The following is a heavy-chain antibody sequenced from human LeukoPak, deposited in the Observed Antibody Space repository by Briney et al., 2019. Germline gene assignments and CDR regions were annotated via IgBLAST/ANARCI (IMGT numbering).Heavy chain of an antibody. CDR1: GFTFDDYA. D-gene: IGHD3-10*01. J-gene: IGHJ3*02. CDR3: AKDYGSGSYLAFDI. V-gene: IGHV3-9*01. Sequence: GGSLRLSCAASGFTFDDYAMHWVRQAPGKGLEWVSGIIWNSVSIDYADSVKGRFTISRDNAKNSLYLQMNSLRAEDTALYYCAKDYGSGSYLAFDIWGQGTMATVSS. CDR2: IIWNSVSI.